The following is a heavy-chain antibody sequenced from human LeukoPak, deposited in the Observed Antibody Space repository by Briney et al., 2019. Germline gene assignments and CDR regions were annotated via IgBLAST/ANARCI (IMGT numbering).Heavy chain of an antibody. CDR3: ARGTPRGIVVVTDYYGMDV. CDR1: GYTFNNYG. CDR2: ISAHNGNT. D-gene: IGHD2-21*02. Sequence: GASVKVSCKASGYTFNNYGISWVRQAPGQGLEWMGWISAHNGNTNYAQKVQGRVTMTTDTSTSTAYMELSSLRSEDTAVYYCARGTPRGIVVVTDYYGMDVWGQGTTVTVSS. J-gene: IGHJ6*02. V-gene: IGHV1-18*01.